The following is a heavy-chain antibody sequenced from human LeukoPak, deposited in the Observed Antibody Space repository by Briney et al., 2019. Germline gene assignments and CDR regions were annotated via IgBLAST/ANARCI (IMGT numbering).Heavy chain of an antibody. CDR3: ARTHYDILTGYPPRWFDP. J-gene: IGHJ5*02. V-gene: IGHV4-39*01. D-gene: IGHD3-9*01. Sequence: SETLSLTCTVSSGSISSSSYYWGWIRQPPGKGLEWIGSIYYSGNTYYNPSLKSRVTISVDTSKNQFSLKLGSVTAADTAVYYCARTHYDILTGYPPRWFDPWGQGTLVTVSS. CDR1: SGSISSSSYY. CDR2: IYYSGNT.